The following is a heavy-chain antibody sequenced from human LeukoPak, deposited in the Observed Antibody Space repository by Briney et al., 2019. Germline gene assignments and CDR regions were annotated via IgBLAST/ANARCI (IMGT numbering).Heavy chain of an antibody. Sequence: SETLSLTCTVSGGSISSYYWSWLRQPPGKGLEWIGYIYYSGSTNYNPSLKSRVTISVDTSKNQFSLKLSSVTAADTAVYYCARMKYSSGWYSEMNAFDIWGQGTMVTVSS. CDR2: IYYSGST. V-gene: IGHV4-59*08. J-gene: IGHJ3*02. D-gene: IGHD6-19*01. CDR1: GGSISSYY. CDR3: ARMKYSSGWYSEMNAFDI.